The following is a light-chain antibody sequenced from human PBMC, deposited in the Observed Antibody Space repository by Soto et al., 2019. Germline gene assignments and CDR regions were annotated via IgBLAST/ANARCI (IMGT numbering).Light chain of an antibody. Sequence: QSALTQPASVSGSPGQSITISCTGTSSDVGGYNYVSWYQQHPDKAPKLMIYDVSNRPSGVSDRFSGSRSGNTASLAISGLQAEDEAHYFCSSYTGSSTLVIFGGGTKVTVL. CDR3: SSYTGSSTLVI. V-gene: IGLV2-14*03. CDR2: DVS. J-gene: IGLJ2*01. CDR1: SSDVGGYNY.